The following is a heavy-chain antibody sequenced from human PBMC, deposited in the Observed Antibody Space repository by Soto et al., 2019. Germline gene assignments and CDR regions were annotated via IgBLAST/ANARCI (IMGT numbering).Heavy chain of an antibody. J-gene: IGHJ5*02. CDR1: GVSITSGDYY. D-gene: IGHD3-3*01. Sequence: SETLSLTCTVSGVSITSGDYYWNWIRQPPGKGLEWIGNIDYSGNTYYNPSLKSRLTISSDTSKNQFSLKLTSVTAADTAVYYCASFGVASMNWFDPWGQGTLVTVSS. CDR3: ASFGVASMNWFDP. CDR2: IDYSGNT. V-gene: IGHV4-30-4*01.